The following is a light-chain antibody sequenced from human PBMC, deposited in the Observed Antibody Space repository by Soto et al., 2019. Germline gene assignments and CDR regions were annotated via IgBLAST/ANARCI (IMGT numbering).Light chain of an antibody. J-gene: IGKJ2*01. Sequence: EIVLTQSPATLSLSPGESATLSCRASQSVSSSFAWYQQKAGQAPRLLIYDASNRATGIPARFSGSGSGTDFTLTISSLEPEDFAIYYCQQRITCPSTFGQGTKLEI. CDR1: QSVSSS. CDR2: DAS. V-gene: IGKV3-11*01. CDR3: QQRITCPST.